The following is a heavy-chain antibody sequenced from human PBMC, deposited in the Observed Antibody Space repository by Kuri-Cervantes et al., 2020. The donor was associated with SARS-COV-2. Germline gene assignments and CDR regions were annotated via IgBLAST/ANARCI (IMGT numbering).Heavy chain of an antibody. CDR3: ARSGRYYYYMDV. J-gene: IGHJ6*03. CDR1: GGSISSSSYY. V-gene: IGHV4-39*07. CDR2: INHSGST. Sequence: SETLSLTCTVSGGSISSSSYYWGWIRQPPGKGLEWIGEINHSGSTNYNPSLKSRVTISVDTSKNQFSLKLSSVTAADTAVYYCARSGRYYYYMDVWGKGTTVTVSS. D-gene: IGHD2-8*02.